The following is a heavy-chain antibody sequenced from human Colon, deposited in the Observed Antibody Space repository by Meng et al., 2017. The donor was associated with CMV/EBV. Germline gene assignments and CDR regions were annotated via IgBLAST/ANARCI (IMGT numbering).Heavy chain of an antibody. V-gene: IGHV3-9*01. CDR1: GFKFNDYA. Sequence: SLKISCAASGFKFNDYAMHWVRQAPGKGLEWVSGISWNSAIKRYADSVKGRFTISRDNGKNSLYLQMNSLRAEDTALYYCVKGLVYDRGGYFDYWGQGTLVTVSS. J-gene: IGHJ4*02. D-gene: IGHD3-22*01. CDR3: VKGLVYDRGGYFDY. CDR2: ISWNSAIK.